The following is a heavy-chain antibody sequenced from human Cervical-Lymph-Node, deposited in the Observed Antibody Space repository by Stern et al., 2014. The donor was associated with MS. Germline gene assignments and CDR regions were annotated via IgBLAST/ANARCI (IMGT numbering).Heavy chain of an antibody. D-gene: IGHD5-24*01. J-gene: IGHJ4*02. Sequence: VQLVESGPGLVKPSQTLSLTCAVSGGSISSGEYYWSWIRQSPGKGLEWIGYIHYSGTTYYNPAIKSRVSMSVDTSKNQFSLKLSSVTAADTAVYYCSRDADAYSLVFGYWGRGTLVTVSS. CDR1: GGSISSGEYY. V-gene: IGHV4-30-4*01. CDR2: IHYSGTT. CDR3: SRDADAYSLVFGY.